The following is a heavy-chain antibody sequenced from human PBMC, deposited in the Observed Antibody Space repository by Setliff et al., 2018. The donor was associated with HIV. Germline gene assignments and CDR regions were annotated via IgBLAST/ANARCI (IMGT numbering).Heavy chain of an antibody. J-gene: IGHJ4*02. V-gene: IGHV1-69*13. CDR1: GGTFSNYM. CDR2: ITPIGTT. CDR3: ARSGSPYGPNSGHFDS. D-gene: IGHD4-17*01. Sequence: SVKVSCKASGGTFSNYMIIWVRQAPGQGLEWVGVITPIGTTNFAQTFEGRVTITADESTSTVHMEVNRLTSDDTAMYFCARSGSPYGPNSGHFDSWGQGNLVTVSS.